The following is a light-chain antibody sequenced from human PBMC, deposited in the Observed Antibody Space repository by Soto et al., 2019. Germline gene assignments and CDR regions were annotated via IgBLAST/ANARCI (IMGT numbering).Light chain of an antibody. Sequence: DIPMTQSPSSLSAFVGDRVTITCRASQSIDNYLNWYQQKPGRAPKLLIYSASTLQSGVPSRFSGSGSGTHFTLTITSLQPEDFATYYCQQSYSTRLYTFGQGTKLEIK. CDR3: QQSYSTRLYT. J-gene: IGKJ2*01. V-gene: IGKV1-39*01. CDR2: SAS. CDR1: QSIDNY.